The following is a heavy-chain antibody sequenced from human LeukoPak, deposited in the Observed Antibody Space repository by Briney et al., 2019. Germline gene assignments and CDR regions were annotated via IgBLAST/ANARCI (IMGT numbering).Heavy chain of an antibody. V-gene: IGHV4-59*12. D-gene: IGHD3-10*01. CDR1: GGSISSYY. CDR2: IYYSGST. CDR3: ARVGFRTMVRGVMNY. J-gene: IGHJ4*02. Sequence: PSETLSLTCTVSGGSISSYYWSWIRQPPGKGLEWIGYIYYSGSTNYNPSLKSRVTISVDTSKNQFSLKLSSVTAADTAVYYCARVGFRTMVRGVMNYWGQGTLVTVSS.